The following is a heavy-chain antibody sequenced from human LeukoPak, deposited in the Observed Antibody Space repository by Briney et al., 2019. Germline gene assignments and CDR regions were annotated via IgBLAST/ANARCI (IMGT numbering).Heavy chain of an antibody. CDR1: GFTFDDYT. Sequence: PGGSLRLSCAASGFTFDDYTMHWVRQAPGKGLEWVSLISWDGGSTYYADSVKGRFTISRDDAKNSLSLQMNSLRAEDTAVYYCARSGIKMVRGVIIKSPYHMDVWGKGTTVTVSS. CDR2: ISWDGGST. D-gene: IGHD3-10*01. V-gene: IGHV3-43*01. J-gene: IGHJ6*03. CDR3: ARSGIKMVRGVIIKSPYHMDV.